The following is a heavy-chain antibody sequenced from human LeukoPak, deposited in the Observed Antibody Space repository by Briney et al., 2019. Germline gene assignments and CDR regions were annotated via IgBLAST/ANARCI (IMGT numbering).Heavy chain of an antibody. J-gene: IGHJ4*02. D-gene: IGHD3-10*01. CDR1: GISLSNYA. CDR2: ISEKGGTK. V-gene: IGHV3-23*01. Sequence: GGSLRLSCVVSGISLSNYAMTWVRQAPGKGLEWVSYISEKGGTKTYADSVKGRFNIARDTSLNTLYLQMNNLRAEDTAVYFCAIRGVVIRGLLVIGYHQEAYHYDFWGQGVLVTVSS. CDR3: AIRGVVIRGLLVIGYHQEAYHYDF.